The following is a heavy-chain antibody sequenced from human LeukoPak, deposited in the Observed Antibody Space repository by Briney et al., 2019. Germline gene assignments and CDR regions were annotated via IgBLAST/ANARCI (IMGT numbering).Heavy chain of an antibody. CDR2: IYYSGST. V-gene: IGHV4-39*01. CDR3: ARTKPYYYYMDV. Sequence: SETLSLTCTVSGGSISSSSYYWGWIRQPPGKGLEWIGSIYYSGSTYYNPSLKSRVTISVDTSKNQFSLKLSSVTAADTAEYYCARTKPYYYYMDVWGKGTTVTVSS. CDR1: GGSISSSSYY. J-gene: IGHJ6*03.